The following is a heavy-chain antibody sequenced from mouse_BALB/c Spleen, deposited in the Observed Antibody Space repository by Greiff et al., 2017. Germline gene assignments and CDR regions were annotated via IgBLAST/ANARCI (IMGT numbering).Heavy chain of an antibody. CDR1: GYAFSSYW. CDR2: IYPGDGDT. CDR3: ARTTTATA. D-gene: IGHD1-2*01. Sequence: VQLQESGAELVRPGSSVKISCKASGYAFSSYWMNWVKQRPGQGLEWIGQIYPGDGDTNYNGKFKGKATLTADKSSSTAYMQLSSLTSEDSAVYFCARTTTATAWGQGTLVTVSA. V-gene: IGHV1-80*01. J-gene: IGHJ3*01.